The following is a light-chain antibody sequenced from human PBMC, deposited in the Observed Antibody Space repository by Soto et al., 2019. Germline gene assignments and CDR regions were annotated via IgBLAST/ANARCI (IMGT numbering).Light chain of an antibody. CDR3: QQRSNWPPTWT. V-gene: IGKV3-11*01. J-gene: IGKJ1*01. CDR1: QSVSTY. CDR2: DAS. Sequence: EIVLTQSPATLSLSPGERATLSCRASQSVSTYLAWYQQKHGQAPRLLIYDASKRATGIPVRLSGSGSGTDFTLAITSLEPEDCGVYYCQQRSNWPPTWTFGQGTKVDIK.